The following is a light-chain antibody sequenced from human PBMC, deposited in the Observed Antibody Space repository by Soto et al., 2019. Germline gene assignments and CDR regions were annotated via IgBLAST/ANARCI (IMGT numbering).Light chain of an antibody. Sequence: QSVLTQPPSVSGAPGQRVTISCTGSSSNIGAGYDVHWYQQLPGTAPKLLIYGNSNRPSGVPDRFSGSKSGNTASLTISGLQPEDEAVYYCSSYTLRSTVVFGGGTKVTVL. CDR3: SSYTLRSTVV. CDR1: SSNIGAGYD. CDR2: GNS. J-gene: IGLJ3*02. V-gene: IGLV1-40*01.